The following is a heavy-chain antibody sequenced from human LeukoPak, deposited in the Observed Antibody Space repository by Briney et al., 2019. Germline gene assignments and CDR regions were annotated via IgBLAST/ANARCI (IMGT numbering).Heavy chain of an antibody. CDR3: ARADWDTAMIDY. V-gene: IGHV3-21*01. Sequence: PGGSLRLSCAASGFTFSNYWMTWVRQAPGKGLEWVSSISSSSSYIYYADSVKGRFTISRDNAKNSLYLQMNSLRAEDTAVYYCARADWDTAMIDYWGQGTLVTVSS. D-gene: IGHD5-18*01. CDR1: GFTFSNYW. J-gene: IGHJ4*02. CDR2: ISSSSSYI.